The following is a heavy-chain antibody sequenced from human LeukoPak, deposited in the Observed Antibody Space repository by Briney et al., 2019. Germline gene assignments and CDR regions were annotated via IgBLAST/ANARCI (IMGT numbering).Heavy chain of an antibody. CDR2: IKQDASTK. CDR3: ASDPPWGNDAFDI. D-gene: IGHD7-27*01. J-gene: IGHJ3*02. Sequence: GGSLRLSCAASGFTISNFWMTWVRQAPGKGLEWVANIKQDASTKYYVDSVKGRFTISRDNAKNSLYLQMNSLRAEDTAIYFCASDPPWGNDAFDIWGRGTMVTVSS. V-gene: IGHV3-7*01. CDR1: GFTISNFW.